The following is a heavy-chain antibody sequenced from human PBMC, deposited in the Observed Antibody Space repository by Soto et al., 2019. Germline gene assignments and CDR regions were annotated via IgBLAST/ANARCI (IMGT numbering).Heavy chain of an antibody. CDR3: ATLYQQIEGATGY. V-gene: IGHV1-24*01. J-gene: IGHJ4*02. CDR1: GYSLTELS. D-gene: IGHD1-26*01. Sequence: ASGKVSRKVTGYSLTELSMHWVRQAPGKGLEWMGGFDPEDGETIYAQKFQGRVTMTEDTSTDTAYMELSSLRSEDTAVYYCATLYQQIEGATGYWGQGTLVTVSS. CDR2: FDPEDGET.